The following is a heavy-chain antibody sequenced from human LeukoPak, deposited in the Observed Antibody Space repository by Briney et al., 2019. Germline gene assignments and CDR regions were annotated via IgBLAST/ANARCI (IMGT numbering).Heavy chain of an antibody. D-gene: IGHD3-22*01. J-gene: IGHJ4*02. V-gene: IGHV3-21*04. Sequence: PGGSLRLSCAASGFTFSSYSMNWVRQAPGKGLESVSSISSSSSYIYYADSVKGRFTISRDNAKNTLYLQMNSLRAEDTAVYHCAKEIYYDSTGPQYWGQGTLVTVSS. CDR3: AKEIYYDSTGPQY. CDR1: GFTFSSYS. CDR2: ISSSSSYI.